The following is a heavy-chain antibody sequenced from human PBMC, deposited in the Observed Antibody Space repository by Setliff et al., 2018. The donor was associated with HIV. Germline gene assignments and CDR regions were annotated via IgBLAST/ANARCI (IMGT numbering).Heavy chain of an antibody. CDR2: IYSSEST. CDR1: GSSISSGNYY. D-gene: IGHD6-13*01. V-gene: IGHV4-61*09. CDR3: AVGIIAATGTFFDY. J-gene: IGHJ4*02. Sequence: SETLSLTCTVSGSSISSGNYYWTWIRQPAGKGLEWIGHIYSSESTNYNPSLKSRVTISLATSKNQFSLKLNSVTAADTAVYYCAVGIIAATGTFFDYWGQGTLVTVSS.